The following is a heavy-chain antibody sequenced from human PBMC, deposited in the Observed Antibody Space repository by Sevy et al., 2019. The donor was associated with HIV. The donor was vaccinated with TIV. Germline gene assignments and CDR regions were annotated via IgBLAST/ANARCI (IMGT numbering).Heavy chain of an antibody. CDR3: AKDRWDTTSPSRALDF. D-gene: IGHD1-26*01. J-gene: IGHJ4*02. CDR2: IRSGDDTI. V-gene: IGHV3-48*02. CDR1: GFTLSNCN. Sequence: QLGGSLRLSCAASGFTLSNCNMNWVRQAPGKGLEWISYIRSGDDTIYYAQSVKGRFTFSRDNAKNSLYLQMDSLTDEDTAVYYCAKDRWDTTSPSRALDFWGQGTLVTVSS.